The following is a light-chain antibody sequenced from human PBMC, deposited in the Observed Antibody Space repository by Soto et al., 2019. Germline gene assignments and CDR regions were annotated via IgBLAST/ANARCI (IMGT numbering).Light chain of an antibody. V-gene: IGKV2-28*01. J-gene: IGKJ2*01. CDR1: QSLLSSNGFTY. CDR2: LGS. CDR3: MQALQIPYT. Sequence: IVMTQSPLYLPVTPGEPASISCRSSQSLLSSNGFTYFDWYVQKPGKSPQVLIYLGSNRASGVPDRFSGTVSGTDFTLKISRVETEDVGVYYCMQALQIPYTFDQGTKLDIK.